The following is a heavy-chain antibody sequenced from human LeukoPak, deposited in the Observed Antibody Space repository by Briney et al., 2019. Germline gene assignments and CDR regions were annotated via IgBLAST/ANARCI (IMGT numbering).Heavy chain of an antibody. D-gene: IGHD5-18*01. J-gene: IGHJ4*02. Sequence: ASVKVSCMASGYTFTSYGISWVRQAPGQGLEWMGWISAYNGNTNYAQKLQGRVTMTTDTSTSTAYMELRSLRSDDTAVYYCARQVRAAMVPSASALGYWGQGTLVTVSS. V-gene: IGHV1-18*01. CDR1: GYTFTSYG. CDR2: ISAYNGNT. CDR3: ARQVRAAMVPSASALGY.